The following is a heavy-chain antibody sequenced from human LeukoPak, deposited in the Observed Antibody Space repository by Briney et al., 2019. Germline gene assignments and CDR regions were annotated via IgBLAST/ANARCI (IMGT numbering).Heavy chain of an antibody. J-gene: IGHJ6*02. CDR3: ARLLGIHYYYGMDV. D-gene: IGHD7-27*01. CDR1: GYTFTSYD. V-gene: IGHV1-8*01. CDR2: MNPNSGNT. Sequence: ASVKVSCKASGYTFTSYDINWVRQATGRGLEWMGWMNPNSGNTGYAQKFQGRVTMTRNTSISTVHMELSSLRSEDTAVYYCARLLGIHYYYGMDVWGQGTTVTVSS.